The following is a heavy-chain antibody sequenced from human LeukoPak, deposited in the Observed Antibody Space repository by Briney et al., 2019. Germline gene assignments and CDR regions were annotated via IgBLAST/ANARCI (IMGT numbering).Heavy chain of an antibody. D-gene: IGHD3-22*01. CDR2: IYSSGST. CDR1: DGSINSYY. J-gene: IGHJ4*02. Sequence: SETLSLTCIVSDGSINSYYGDWIPQPAGKGRVWLGRIYSSGSTNYNPSLKTRLTITVDATRNQFPLKLTSVTSAYTAVLFWGTGVPGHHDGSGYAVAMFDYWGQGTLVTVPS. V-gene: IGHV4-4*07. CDR3: GTGVPGHHDGSGYAVAMFDY.